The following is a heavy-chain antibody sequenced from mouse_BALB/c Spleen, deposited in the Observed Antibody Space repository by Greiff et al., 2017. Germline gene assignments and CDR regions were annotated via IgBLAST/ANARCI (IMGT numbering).Heavy chain of an antibody. CDR3: TGGNSFDY. CDR2: IRLKSNNYAT. CDR1: GFTFSNYW. V-gene: IGHV6-6*02. Sequence: EVQLQQSGGGLVQPGGSMKLSCVASGFTFSNYWMNWVRQSPEKGLEWVAEIRLKSNNYATHYAESVKGRFTISRDDSKSSVYLQMNNLRAEDTGIYYCTGGNSFDYWGQGTTLTVSS. J-gene: IGHJ2*01.